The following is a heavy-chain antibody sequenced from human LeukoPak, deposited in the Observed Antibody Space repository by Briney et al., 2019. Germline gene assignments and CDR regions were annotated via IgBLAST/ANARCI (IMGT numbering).Heavy chain of an antibody. CDR3: ARGLYKNGWYYFDY. CDR2: LSYDGSNK. D-gene: IGHD6-19*01. Sequence: GGSLRLSCAASGFTFSSYSMNWVRQAPGKGLEWVAFLSYDGSNKFYADSVKGRFTISRDNSENTLHLQMNSLKDEDTAVYYCARGLYKNGWYYFDYWGQGTLVTVSS. J-gene: IGHJ4*02. V-gene: IGHV3-33*08. CDR1: GFTFSSYS.